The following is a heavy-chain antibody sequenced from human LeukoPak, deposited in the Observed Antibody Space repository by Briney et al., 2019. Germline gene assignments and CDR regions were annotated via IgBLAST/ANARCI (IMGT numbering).Heavy chain of an antibody. Sequence: PSETLSLTCTVSGYSISSGYYWGWIRQPPGKGLEWIGSIYHSGSTYYNPSLKSRVTISVDTSKNQFSLKLSSVTAADTAVYYCARGSGPYYYYMDAWGKGTTVTVSS. CDR1: GYSISSGYY. J-gene: IGHJ6*03. V-gene: IGHV4-38-2*02. CDR3: ARGSGPYYYYMDA. CDR2: IYHSGST. D-gene: IGHD2-15*01.